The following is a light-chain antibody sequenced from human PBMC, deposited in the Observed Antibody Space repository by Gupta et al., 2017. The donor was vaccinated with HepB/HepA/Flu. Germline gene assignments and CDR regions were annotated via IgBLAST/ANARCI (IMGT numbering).Light chain of an antibody. CDR3: QEWDSSRVV. CDR2: QDS. J-gene: IGLJ2*01. CDR1: KLGDKY. Sequence: SYELTQPPSVSVSPGQTASITCSGDKLGDKYACWYQQKPGQSPVLVIYQDSKRPSGIPERVSGSNSGNTATLTISGTQAMDEADYYCQEWDSSRVVFGGGTKLTVL. V-gene: IGLV3-1*01.